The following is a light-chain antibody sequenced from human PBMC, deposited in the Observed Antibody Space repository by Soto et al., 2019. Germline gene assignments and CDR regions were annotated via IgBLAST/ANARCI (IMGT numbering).Light chain of an antibody. CDR3: QQSHSTPWT. V-gene: IGKV1-39*01. CDR2: GAS. J-gene: IGKJ1*01. CDR1: QTITTY. Sequence: DIQMTQSPSSLSASVGDRVTITCRASQTITTYLNWYQQKPGKAPQLLIYGASTLQSGVPSRFTGSGSGTEFTLTISSLQPEDFATYHCQQSHSTPWTFDLGTKVEIK.